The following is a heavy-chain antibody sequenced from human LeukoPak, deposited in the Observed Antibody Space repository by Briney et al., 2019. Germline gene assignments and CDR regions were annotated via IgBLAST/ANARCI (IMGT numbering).Heavy chain of an antibody. J-gene: IGHJ4*02. CDR2: INPSGGST. CDR1: GYTFTSYY. D-gene: IGHD3-22*01. CDR3: AREIYYYDSSGYYTYYFDY. V-gene: IGHV1-46*01. Sequence: ASVKVSCKASGYTFTSYYMHWVRQAPGQGLEWMGIINPSGGSTSYAQKFQGRVTMTRDTSTSTVYMELRSLRSDGTAVYYCAREIYYYDSSGYYTYYFDYWGQGTLVTVSS.